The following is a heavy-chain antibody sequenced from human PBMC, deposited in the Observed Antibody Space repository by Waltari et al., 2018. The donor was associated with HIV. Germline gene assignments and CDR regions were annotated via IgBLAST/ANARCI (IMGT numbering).Heavy chain of an antibody. J-gene: IGHJ4*02. CDR1: GFPFSSYA. V-gene: IGHV3-30*01. CDR3: ARVSSGLDY. D-gene: IGHD5-12*01. CDR2: ISYDGSNK. Sequence: QVQLVESGGGVVQPGRSLRLSCAASGFPFSSYAMHWVRQAPGKGLEWVAVISYDGSNKYYADSVKGRFTISRDNSKNTLYLQMNSLRAEDTAVYYCARVSSGLDYWGQGTLVIVSS.